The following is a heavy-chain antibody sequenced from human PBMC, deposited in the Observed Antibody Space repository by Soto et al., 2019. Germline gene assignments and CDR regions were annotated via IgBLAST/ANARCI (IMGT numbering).Heavy chain of an antibody. J-gene: IGHJ4*02. Sequence: QVQLQQWGAGLLKPSETLSLTCAVYGGYFSGYYWSWIRQPPGKGLEWIGEINHSGSTNYNPSLKSRVTISVDTSKNQFSLKLSSVTAADTAVYYCARGPRVFFGVVIPPIPFDYWGQGTLVTVSS. CDR2: INHSGST. CDR3: ARGPRVFFGVVIPPIPFDY. D-gene: IGHD3-3*01. V-gene: IGHV4-34*01. CDR1: GGYFSGYY.